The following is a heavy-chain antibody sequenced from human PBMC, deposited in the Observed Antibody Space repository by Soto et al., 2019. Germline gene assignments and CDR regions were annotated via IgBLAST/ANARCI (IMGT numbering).Heavy chain of an antibody. J-gene: IGHJ6*02. CDR1: GFTFSSYA. CDR2: ISGSGGST. V-gene: IGHV3-23*01. CDR3: AKSLYYGSGKTTAYYYYGMDV. Sequence: PGGSLRLSCAASGFTFSSYAMSWVRQAPGKGLEWVSAISGSGGSTYYADSVKGRFTISRDNSKNTLYLQMNSLRAEDTAVYYCAKSLYYGSGKTTAYYYYGMDVWGQGTTVTVSS. D-gene: IGHD3-10*01.